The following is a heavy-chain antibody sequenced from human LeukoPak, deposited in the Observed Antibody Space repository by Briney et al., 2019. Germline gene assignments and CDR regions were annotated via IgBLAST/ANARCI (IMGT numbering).Heavy chain of an antibody. CDR1: GFTFSSYG. Sequence: GGSLRLSCAASGFTFSSYGMHWVRQAPGKGLEWVSAISGSGGSTYYADSVKGRFTISRDNSKNTLYLQMNSLRAEDTAVYYCAKVTPIQYSSSWYYFDYWGQGTLVTVSS. D-gene: IGHD6-13*01. J-gene: IGHJ4*02. CDR3: AKVTPIQYSSSWYYFDY. CDR2: ISGSGGST. V-gene: IGHV3-23*01.